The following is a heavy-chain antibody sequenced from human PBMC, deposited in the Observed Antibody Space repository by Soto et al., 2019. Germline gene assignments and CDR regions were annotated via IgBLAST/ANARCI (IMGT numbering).Heavy chain of an antibody. Sequence: ASVKVSCKASGNTFTSYDINWVRQATGHGLEWMGWINPNSGNIGYAQKFQGRVTMTRNTAIRTAYMEVSRLRSDDTAVYYCARGRASGSYYLLDYWGQGTLVTVSS. CDR3: ARGRASGSYYLLDY. D-gene: IGHD3-10*01. V-gene: IGHV1-8*01. CDR1: GNTFTSYD. J-gene: IGHJ4*02. CDR2: INPNSGNI.